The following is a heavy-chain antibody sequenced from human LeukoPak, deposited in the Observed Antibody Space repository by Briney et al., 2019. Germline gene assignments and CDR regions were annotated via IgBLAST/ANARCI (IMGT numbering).Heavy chain of an antibody. Sequence: SETLSLTCAVYGGSFSGYYWSWIRQPPGKGLEWIGEINHSGSTNYNPSLKSRVTISVDTSKNQFSLKLSPVTAADTAVYYCARAGGELLWFGELDFSFDPWGQGTLVTVSS. D-gene: IGHD3-10*01. CDR3: ARAGGELLWFGELDFSFDP. V-gene: IGHV4-34*01. CDR1: GGSFSGYY. J-gene: IGHJ5*02. CDR2: INHSGST.